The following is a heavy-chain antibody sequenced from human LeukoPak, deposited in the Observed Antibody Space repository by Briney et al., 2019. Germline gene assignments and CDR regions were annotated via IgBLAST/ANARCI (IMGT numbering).Heavy chain of an antibody. J-gene: IGHJ4*02. Sequence: ASVKVSCKASGYTFTSYAMNWVRQAPGQGPEWMGWINTNTGNPTYAQGFTGRFVFSLDTSVITAYLQIRSLKAEDTAVYYCARGGGGGKYYYDSSEYYWGQGTLVTVSS. CDR3: ARGGGGGKYYYDSSEYY. CDR2: INTNTGNP. D-gene: IGHD3-22*01. V-gene: IGHV7-4-1*02. CDR1: GYTFTSYA.